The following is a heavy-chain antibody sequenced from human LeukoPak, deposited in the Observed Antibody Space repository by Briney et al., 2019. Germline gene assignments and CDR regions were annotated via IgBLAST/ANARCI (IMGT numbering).Heavy chain of an antibody. CDR3: ARDRIYYDILTGYLPLDY. J-gene: IGHJ4*02. CDR1: GFTFSDFW. D-gene: IGHD3-9*01. CDR2: VKQDGSEK. V-gene: IGHV3-7*01. Sequence: AGGSLRLSCAASGFTFSDFWMTWVRQAPGKGLEWVANVKQDGSEKFYVDSVKGRFTISRDNSKTSLYLQMSSLRAEDTAVYFCARDRIYYDILTGYLPLDYWGRGTLVAVSS.